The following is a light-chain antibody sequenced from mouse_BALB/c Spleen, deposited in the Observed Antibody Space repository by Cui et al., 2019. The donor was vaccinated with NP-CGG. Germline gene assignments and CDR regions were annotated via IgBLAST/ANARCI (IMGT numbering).Light chain of an antibody. J-gene: IGLJ1*01. CDR2: GTN. V-gene: IGLV1*01. Sequence: QAVLSQESPLTTSPGETVTLTCRSSTGAVTTNNYANWVQEKPDHLFTGLIGGTNNRVPGVPARFSGSLIGDKAALTITGAQTEDEAIYFCALWYSNHWVFGGGTKLTVL. CDR3: ALWYSNHWV. CDR1: TGAVTTNNY.